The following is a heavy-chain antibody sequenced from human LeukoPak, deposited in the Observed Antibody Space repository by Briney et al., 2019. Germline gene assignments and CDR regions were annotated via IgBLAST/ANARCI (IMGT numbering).Heavy chain of an antibody. V-gene: IGHV1-69*05. Sequence: SVKVSCKASGGTFSSYAISWVRQAPGQGLEWMGGIIPIFGTANYAQKFQGRVTITTDESTSTAYMELSSLRSEDTAVYYCAGYCSGGSCYDLYFDYWGQGTLVAVSS. J-gene: IGHJ4*02. CDR2: IIPIFGTA. D-gene: IGHD2-15*01. CDR1: GGTFSSYA. CDR3: AGYCSGGSCYDLYFDY.